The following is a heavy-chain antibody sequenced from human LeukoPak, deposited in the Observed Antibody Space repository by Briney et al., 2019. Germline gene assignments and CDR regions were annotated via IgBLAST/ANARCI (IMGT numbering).Heavy chain of an antibody. CDR2: IYSGGST. CDR3: ARDNGYGPALGY. J-gene: IGHJ4*02. V-gene: IGHV3-53*04. Sequence: GGSLRLSCAASGFTFSSYAMSWVRQAPGKGLEWVSVIYSGGSTYYADSVKGRFTISRHNSKNTLYLQMNSLRAEDTAVYYCARDNGYGPALGYWGQGTLVTVSS. CDR1: GFTFSSYA. D-gene: IGHD5-18*01.